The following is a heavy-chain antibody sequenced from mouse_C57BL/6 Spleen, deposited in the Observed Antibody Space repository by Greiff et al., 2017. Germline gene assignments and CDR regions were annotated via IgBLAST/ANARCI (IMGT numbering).Heavy chain of an antibody. V-gene: IGHV3-6*01. CDR3: ARNWDFDY. J-gene: IGHJ2*01. D-gene: IGHD4-1*01. Sequence: EVQLVESGPGLVKPSQSLSLTCSVTGYSITSGYYWNWIRQFPGNNLEWMGYISYDGSNNYNPSLKNRISITRDTSKNQFFLKLNSVTTEDTATYYCARNWDFDYWGQGTTLTVSS. CDR1: GYSITSGYY. CDR2: ISYDGSN.